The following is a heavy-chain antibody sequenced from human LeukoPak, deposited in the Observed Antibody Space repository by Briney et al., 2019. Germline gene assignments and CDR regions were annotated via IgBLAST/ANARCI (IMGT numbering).Heavy chain of an antibody. CDR2: ISSSSSYI. Sequence: GGSLRLSSAASGFTFSSYSMNWVRPAPGKGLGWVSSISSSSSYIYYADSVKGRFTISRDNAKNSLYLQMNSLRAEDTAVYYCARDPRGTYRGGYEDHYWGQGTLVTVSS. CDR1: GFTFSSYS. D-gene: IGHD3-16*02. V-gene: IGHV3-21*01. J-gene: IGHJ4*02. CDR3: ARDPRGTYRGGYEDHY.